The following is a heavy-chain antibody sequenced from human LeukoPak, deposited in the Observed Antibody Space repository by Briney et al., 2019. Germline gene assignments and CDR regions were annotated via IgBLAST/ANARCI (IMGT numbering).Heavy chain of an antibody. J-gene: IGHJ4*02. CDR2: IYYSGST. D-gene: IGHD6-13*01. CDR3: ARDPSAAAGYFDF. V-gene: IGHV4-61*08. Sequence: SSQTLSLTCTVSGGSISSGGYYWSWIRQSPGKGLEWLGYIYYSGSTKYNPSLKSRVTISVDTSKNQFSLKLSSVTAADTAVYYCARDPSAAAGYFDFWGQGTLVTVSS. CDR1: GGSISSGGYY.